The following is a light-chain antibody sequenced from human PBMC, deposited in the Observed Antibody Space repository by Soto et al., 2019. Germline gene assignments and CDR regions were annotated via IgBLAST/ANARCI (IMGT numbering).Light chain of an antibody. V-gene: IGLV2-14*01. J-gene: IGLJ1*01. CDR3: SSFITSSADV. CDR2: DVT. Sequence: QSALTQPASVSGSPGQSIAISCTGTSSDVGLYNYVSWYQQHPNNLTKLIIYDVTNRSSGVSDCFSGSKSGNTALLTTSGLQADDEADYYCSSFITSSADVFGTGTKLTVL. CDR1: SSDVGLYNY.